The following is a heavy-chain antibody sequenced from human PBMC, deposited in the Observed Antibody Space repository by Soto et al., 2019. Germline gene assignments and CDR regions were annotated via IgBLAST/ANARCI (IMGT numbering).Heavy chain of an antibody. CDR3: ARDLAAGDY. J-gene: IGHJ4*02. Sequence: QVQLVQSGAEVKKPGASVKLSCKASGYTFINYYIHWVRQAPGQGLEWLGRFNPTMGSTNYAQKFQGRVTLTMDTSTRTVYMELSSLRFDDTAVYYCARDLAAGDYWGQGTLVTVSS. CDR1: GYTFINYY. V-gene: IGHV1-46*01. CDR2: FNPTMGST. D-gene: IGHD6-13*01.